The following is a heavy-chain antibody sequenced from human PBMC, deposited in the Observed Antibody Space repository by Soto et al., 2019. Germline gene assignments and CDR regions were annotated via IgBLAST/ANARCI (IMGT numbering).Heavy chain of an antibody. CDR2: IYYSGST. J-gene: IGHJ2*01. D-gene: IGHD3-9*01. Sequence: QVQLQESGPGLVKPSETLSLTCTVSGGSISSYYWSWIRQPPGKGLEWIGYIYYSGSTNYNPSLKSRVSISVDTSKNQFSLKLSSVTAAATAVYYCARHVAMSYDILTGYQNWYFDLWGRGTLVTVSS. CDR1: GGSISSYY. CDR3: ARHVAMSYDILTGYQNWYFDL. V-gene: IGHV4-59*08.